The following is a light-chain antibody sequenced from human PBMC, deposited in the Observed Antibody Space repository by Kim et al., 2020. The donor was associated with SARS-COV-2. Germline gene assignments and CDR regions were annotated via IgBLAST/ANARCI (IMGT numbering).Light chain of an antibody. J-gene: IGLJ3*02. CDR1: SSNIGSNT. Sequence: ELTQTPSASGTPGQRVTISCSGSSSNIGSNTVNWYQQLPGTAPKLLIYSNNQRPSGVPDRFSGSKSGTSASLAISGLQSEDEADYYCAAWDDSLNGWVFGGGTQLTVL. CDR3: AAWDDSLNGWV. V-gene: IGLV1-44*01. CDR2: SNN.